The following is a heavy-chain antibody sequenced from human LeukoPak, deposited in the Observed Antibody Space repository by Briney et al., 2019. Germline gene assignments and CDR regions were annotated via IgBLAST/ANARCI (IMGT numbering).Heavy chain of an antibody. Sequence: AGGSLRLSCAASGFTFSSYWMSWVRQAPGKGLEWVANIEQDGSEKNYVDSVKGRFTISRDNAENALYLQMNTLRPEDTAVYYCAGGSGWLIDAWGHGTLVTVSS. CDR3: AGGSGWLIDA. J-gene: IGHJ5*01. V-gene: IGHV3-7*01. D-gene: IGHD6-19*01. CDR1: GFTFSSYW. CDR2: IEQDGSEK.